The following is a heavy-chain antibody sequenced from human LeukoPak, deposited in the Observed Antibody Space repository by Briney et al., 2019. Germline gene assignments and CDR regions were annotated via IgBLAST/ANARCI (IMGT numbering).Heavy chain of an antibody. CDR3: ARVYPSGSWPNFDY. D-gene: IGHD1-26*01. V-gene: IGHV1-69*13. J-gene: IGHJ4*02. CDR1: GGTFSSYA. Sequence: ASVKVSCKASGGTFSSYAISWVRQAPGQGLDWMGVIIPIFGTANYPQKFQGRVTITADESTSTAYMELSSLRSEHTAVYYCARVYPSGSWPNFDYWGQGTLVTVSS. CDR2: IIPIFGTA.